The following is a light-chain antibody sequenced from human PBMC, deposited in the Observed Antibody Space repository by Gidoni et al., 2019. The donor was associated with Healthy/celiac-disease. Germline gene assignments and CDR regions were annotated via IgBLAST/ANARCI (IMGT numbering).Light chain of an antibody. V-gene: IGKV1-16*02. CDR2: AES. CDR3: QQYNSYSPLCT. J-gene: IGKJ3*01. Sequence: DIKMTHSPSSLSASVGDRGTITCRASQGISNYLAWFQQKPGTAPKSLIYAESSLKSGVPSKCSGSGYWTDFTLTISSRQPEDFATYYCQQYNSYSPLCTFGPGTKVDIK. CDR1: QGISNY.